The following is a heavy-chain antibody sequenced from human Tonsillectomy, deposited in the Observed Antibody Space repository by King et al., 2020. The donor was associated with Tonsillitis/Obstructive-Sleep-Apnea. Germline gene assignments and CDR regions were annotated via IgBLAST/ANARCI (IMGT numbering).Heavy chain of an antibody. V-gene: IGHV4-31*03. CDR2: IYYSGRT. D-gene: IGHD3-10*01. J-gene: IGHJ5*02. CDR3: ARDVPSPDYYGSGTYLGIDP. Sequence: VQLQESGPGLVKPSQTLSLTCTVSGVSISSDGYYWSWIRQHPGKGLEWIGYIYYSGRTYYNPSLKSRVTISVDTSKNQFSLKLSSVTAADTAVYYCARDVPSPDYYGSGTYLGIDPWGQGILVTVSS. CDR1: GVSISSDGYY.